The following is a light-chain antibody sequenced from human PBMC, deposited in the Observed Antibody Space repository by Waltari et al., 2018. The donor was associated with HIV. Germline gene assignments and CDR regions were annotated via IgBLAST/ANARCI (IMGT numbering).Light chain of an antibody. CDR3: QQYYSTPT. CDR2: AAS. CDR1: QAISNS. Sequence: DIQMTQSPSSLSASVGDSVTITCRASQAISNSLDWYQQKPGKAPKLLLYAASRLESGVPSSFSGGGTGTDYTLTISSLQPDHFATYYCQQYYSTPTFGQGTRVEIK. J-gene: IGKJ1*01. V-gene: IGKV1-NL1*01.